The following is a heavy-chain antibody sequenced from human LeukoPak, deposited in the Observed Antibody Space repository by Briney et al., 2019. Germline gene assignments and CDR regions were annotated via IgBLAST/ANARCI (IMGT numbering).Heavy chain of an antibody. CDR1: GFTFSRYA. V-gene: IGHV3-23*01. Sequence: PGGSLRLSCSASGFTFSRYAMSWVRQSPGKGLDWVSAISVTGGSTFYADSVKGRFTVSRDNSKNTLFLQMNRLRADDTAVYYCAQEGHGSGSYHLPYWGQGTLVTVSS. J-gene: IGHJ4*02. CDR3: AQEGHGSGSYHLPY. D-gene: IGHD3-10*01. CDR2: ISVTGGST.